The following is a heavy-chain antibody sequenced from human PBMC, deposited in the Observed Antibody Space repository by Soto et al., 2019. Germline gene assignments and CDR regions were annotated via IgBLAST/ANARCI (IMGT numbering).Heavy chain of an antibody. V-gene: IGHV3-48*01. D-gene: IGHD4-17*01. CDR3: ARVDYGVSIDY. CDR1: GFTFSSYS. Sequence: GGSLRLSCAASGFTFSSYSMNWVRQAPGKGLEWVSYISSSSSTIYYADSVKGRFTISRDNAKNSLYLQMNSLRAEDTAVYYCARVDYGVSIDYWGQGTLVTVSS. J-gene: IGHJ4*02. CDR2: ISSSSSTI.